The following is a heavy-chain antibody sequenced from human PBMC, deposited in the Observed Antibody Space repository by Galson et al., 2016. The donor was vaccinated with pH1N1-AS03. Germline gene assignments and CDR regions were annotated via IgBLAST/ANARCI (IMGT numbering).Heavy chain of an antibody. CDR3: ARDRYYDGSGRKLFESKY. V-gene: IGHV1-69*13. CDR2: IIPTFGAA. J-gene: IGHJ4*02. CDR1: GGSFNTYG. Sequence: SVKVSCKASGGSFNTYGISWVRQAPGQGLEWIGGIIPTFGAANYAQRLQGRLTVTADDSTSAAYMELSSLTSEDTAIYYCARDRYYDGSGRKLFESKYWGQGTLVIVSS. D-gene: IGHD3-22*01.